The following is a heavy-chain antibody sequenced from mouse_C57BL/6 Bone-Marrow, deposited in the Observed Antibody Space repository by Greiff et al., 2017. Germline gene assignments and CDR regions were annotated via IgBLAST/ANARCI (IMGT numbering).Heavy chain of an antibody. J-gene: IGHJ4*01. CDR2: IRLKSDNYAT. CDR3: YRGGYPYYAMDY. Sequence: EVKLEESGGGLVQPGGSMKLSCVASGFTFSNYWMNWVRQSPEKGLEWVAQIRLKSDNYATHYAESVKGRFTISRDDSKSSVYLQMNNLRAEDTGIYYCYRGGYPYYAMDYWGQGTSVTVSS. CDR1: GFTFSNYW. V-gene: IGHV6-3*01. D-gene: IGHD2-2*01.